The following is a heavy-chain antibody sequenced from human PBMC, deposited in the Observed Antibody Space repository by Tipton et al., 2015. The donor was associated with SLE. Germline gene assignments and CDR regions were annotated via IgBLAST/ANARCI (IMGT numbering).Heavy chain of an antibody. CDR3: VGAYSSGWYGMDV. D-gene: IGHD6-19*01. J-gene: IGHJ6*02. Sequence: TLSLTCTVSGGSISSSSYYWGWIRQPPGKGLEWIGSIYYSGSTYYNPSLRSRVTISVDTSKNQFSLKLRSVTAADTAVYYCVGAYSSGWYGMDVWGQGP. CDR1: GGSISSSSYY. CDR2: IYYSGST. V-gene: IGHV4-39*07.